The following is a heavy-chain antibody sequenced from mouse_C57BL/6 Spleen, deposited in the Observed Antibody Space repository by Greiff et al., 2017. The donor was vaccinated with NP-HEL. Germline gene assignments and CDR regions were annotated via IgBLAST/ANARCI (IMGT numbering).Heavy chain of an antibody. CDR3: ARSRLRPGYYYAMDY. V-gene: IGHV1-26*01. CDR2: INPNNGGT. Sequence: EVQLQQSGPELVKPGASVKISCKASGYTFTDYYMNWVKQSHGKGLEWIGDINPNNGGTSYNQKFKGKATLTVDKSSSTAYMELRSLTSEDSAVYYCARSRLRPGYYYAMDYWGQGTSVTVSS. J-gene: IGHJ4*01. D-gene: IGHD2-4*01. CDR1: GYTFTDYY.